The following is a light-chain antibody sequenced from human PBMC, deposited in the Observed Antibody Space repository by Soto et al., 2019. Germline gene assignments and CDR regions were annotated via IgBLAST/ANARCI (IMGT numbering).Light chain of an antibody. CDR2: VEGSGSY. J-gene: IGLJ3*02. CDR1: SGHSSYI. V-gene: IGLV4-60*02. Sequence: QTVVTQSSSASASLGSSVKLTCTLSSGHSSYIIAWHQQQPGKAPRYLMRVEGSGSYNKKSGVPDRFSGSSSGADRYLTISNLQFEDEADYYCETWDINIVVFGGGTKLTVL. CDR3: ETWDINIVV.